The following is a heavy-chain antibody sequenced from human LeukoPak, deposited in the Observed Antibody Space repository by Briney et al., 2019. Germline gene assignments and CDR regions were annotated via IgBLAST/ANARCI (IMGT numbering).Heavy chain of an antibody. J-gene: IGHJ5*02. Sequence: ASVKVSCKASGYTFISYGISWVRQAPGQGLEWMGWISGYNGHTNYAQKFQGRVTMTTDTSTSTAYMELRSLRSDDTAVYYCARAGTPYNWFDPWGQGTLVTVSS. D-gene: IGHD1-26*01. CDR3: ARAGTPYNWFDP. CDR2: ISGYNGHT. V-gene: IGHV1-18*01. CDR1: GYTFISYG.